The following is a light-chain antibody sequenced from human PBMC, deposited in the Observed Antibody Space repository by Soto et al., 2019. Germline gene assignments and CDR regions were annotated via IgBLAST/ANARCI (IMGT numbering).Light chain of an antibody. CDR3: SSYAGSSNV. J-gene: IGLJ1*01. Sequence: QSALTQPPSAAGPPGQSVTISCTGTSTDVGGYNYVSWYQQYPGKAPKLMIYEVSKRPSGVPDRFSGSKSGNTASLTVSGLQAEDEDDYYCSSYAGSSNVFGTGTKVTVL. V-gene: IGLV2-8*01. CDR2: EVS. CDR1: STDVGGYNY.